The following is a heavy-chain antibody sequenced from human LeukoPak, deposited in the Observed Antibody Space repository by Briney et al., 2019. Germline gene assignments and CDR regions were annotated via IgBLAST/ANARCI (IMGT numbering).Heavy chain of an antibody. J-gene: IGHJ4*02. V-gene: IGHV4-59*08. CDR2: IYYSGST. D-gene: IGHD4-17*01. CDR3: ARGRTVTTSFDY. CDR1: GGSISSYY. Sequence: SETLSLTCTVSGGSISSYYWSWIRQPPGKGLEWIGYIYYSGSTNFNPSLKSRVTISVDTSKNQFSLKLTSVTAADTAVYYCARGRTVTTSFDYWGQGTLVTVSS.